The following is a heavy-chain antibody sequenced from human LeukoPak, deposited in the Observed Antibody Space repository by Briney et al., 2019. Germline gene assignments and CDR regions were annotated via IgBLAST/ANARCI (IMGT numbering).Heavy chain of an antibody. CDR3: AKAYYYDSSGYFDY. Sequence: GRSLRLSCAASGFTFDDYAMHWVRQAPGKGLEWVPGISWNSGSIGYADSVKGRFTISRDNAKNSLYLQMNSLRAEDTALYYCAKAYYYDSSGYFDYWGQGTLVTVSS. J-gene: IGHJ4*02. CDR2: ISWNSGSI. V-gene: IGHV3-9*01. CDR1: GFTFDDYA. D-gene: IGHD3-22*01.